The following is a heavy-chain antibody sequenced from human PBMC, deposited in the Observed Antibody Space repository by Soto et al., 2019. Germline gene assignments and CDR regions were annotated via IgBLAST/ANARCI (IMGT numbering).Heavy chain of an antibody. Sequence: SETLSLTCTVSGGSINSGGYSWTWIRQPPGKGLEWIGFIYHTGTTYYNPSLKSRVTISRDNAKNSLYLQINSLRAEDTAIYYCARDPYSGDDIDLDYWGQGTLVTVSS. J-gene: IGHJ4*02. V-gene: IGHV4-30-2*01. D-gene: IGHD5-12*01. CDR1: GGSINSGGYS. CDR2: IYHTGTT. CDR3: ARDPYSGDDIDLDY.